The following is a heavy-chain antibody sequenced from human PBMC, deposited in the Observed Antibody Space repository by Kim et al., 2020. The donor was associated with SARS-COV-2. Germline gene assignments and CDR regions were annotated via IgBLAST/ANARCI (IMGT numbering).Heavy chain of an antibody. J-gene: IGHJ6*02. D-gene: IGHD5-12*01. Sequence: GGSLRLSCAASGFTFSSYWMHWVPQAPGKGLVWVSRINSDGSSTSYADSVKGRFTISRDNAKNTLYLQMNSLRAEDTAVYYCARDKRYVRVATIDYGMDVWGQGTTVTVSS. CDR3: ARDKRYVRVATIDYGMDV. V-gene: IGHV3-74*01. CDR1: GFTFSSYW. CDR2: INSDGSST.